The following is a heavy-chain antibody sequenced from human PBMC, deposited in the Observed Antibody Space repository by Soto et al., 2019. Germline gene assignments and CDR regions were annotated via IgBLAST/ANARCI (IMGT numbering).Heavy chain of an antibody. V-gene: IGHV4-59*01. J-gene: IGHJ4*02. CDR3: ARDPELHGLDY. Sequence: ETLSLTCNVSGTSIIAYYWTWIRQPPGKALEWIGYISYRGSTKYNPSLKSRVAIPLDTSRNQFSLKLTPVTASDTAIYFCARDPELHGLDYWGQGTLVTVSS. CDR1: GTSIIAYY. CDR2: ISYRGST. D-gene: IGHD2-21*01.